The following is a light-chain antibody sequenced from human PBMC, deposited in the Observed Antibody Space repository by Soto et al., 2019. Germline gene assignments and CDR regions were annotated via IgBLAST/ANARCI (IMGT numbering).Light chain of an antibody. CDR1: QTVSRS. Sequence: ELVLTQSPATLSLSPGERATLSCRASQTVSRSLAWYQQKPGQAPRLLIYEASNRATGIPARFSGSGSGADFTLTISSLEPEDFALYYCQQHINWPLTFGGGTKVAIK. J-gene: IGKJ4*01. CDR2: EAS. CDR3: QQHINWPLT. V-gene: IGKV3-11*01.